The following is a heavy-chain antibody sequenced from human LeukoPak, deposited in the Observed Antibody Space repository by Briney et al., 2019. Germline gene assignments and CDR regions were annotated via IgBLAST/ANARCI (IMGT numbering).Heavy chain of an antibody. J-gene: IGHJ4*02. D-gene: IGHD3-10*01. CDR3: ARVYYGSGSQNFDY. Sequence: PSETLSLTCAVYGGSFSGYYWSWIRQPPGKGLEWIGYIYYSGSTYYNPSLKSRVTISVDTSKNQFSLKLSSVTAADTAVYYCARVYYGSGSQNFDYWGQGTLVTVSS. CDR1: GGSFSGYY. V-gene: IGHV4-30-4*08. CDR2: IYYSGST.